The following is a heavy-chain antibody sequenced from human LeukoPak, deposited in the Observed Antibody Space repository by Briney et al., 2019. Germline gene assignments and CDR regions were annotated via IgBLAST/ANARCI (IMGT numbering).Heavy chain of an antibody. CDR1: GFTFSSYW. CDR3: ARTYGDYVPNYFDY. V-gene: IGHV3-7*01. J-gene: IGHJ4*02. CDR2: IKQDGSEK. Sequence: GGSLRLSCAASGFTFSSYWMSWVRQAPGKGLEWVANIKQDGSEKYYVDSVKGRFTISRDNAKNSLYLQMNSLRAEDTAVYYCARTYGDYVPNYFDYWGQGTLVTVSS. D-gene: IGHD4-17*01.